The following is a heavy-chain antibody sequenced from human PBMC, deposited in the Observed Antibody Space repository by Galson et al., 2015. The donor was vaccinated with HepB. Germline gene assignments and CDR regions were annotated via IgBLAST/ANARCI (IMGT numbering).Heavy chain of an antibody. CDR1: GYTFTSYY. D-gene: IGHD6-19*01. J-gene: IGHJ6*02. V-gene: IGHV1-2*04. Sequence: SVKVSCKASGYTFTSYYMHWVRQAPGQGLEWMGWINPNSGGTNYAQEFQGWVTMTRDTSISTAYMELGRLRSDDTAVYYCARAQGSGWRYYYGMDVWGQGTTVTVSS. CDR3: ARAQGSGWRYYYGMDV. CDR2: INPNSGGT.